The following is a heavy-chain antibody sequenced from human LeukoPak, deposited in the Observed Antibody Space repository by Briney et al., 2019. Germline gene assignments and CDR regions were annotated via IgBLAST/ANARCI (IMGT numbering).Heavy chain of an antibody. V-gene: IGHV4-61*02. CDR2: IYTCGRH. D-gene: IGHD6-13*01. Sequence: PAETLSLTCTVSGGSVSSGSYYWSWIRQPAGKGLEWIMRIYTCGRHHYNPSLKSRVTMSVDTSKNQFSLKLSSVTAADTAVYYCARDGGIAAAVGDAFDIWGKGTMVTVST. J-gene: IGHJ3*02. CDR1: GGSVSSGSYY. CDR3: ARDGGIAAAVGDAFDI.